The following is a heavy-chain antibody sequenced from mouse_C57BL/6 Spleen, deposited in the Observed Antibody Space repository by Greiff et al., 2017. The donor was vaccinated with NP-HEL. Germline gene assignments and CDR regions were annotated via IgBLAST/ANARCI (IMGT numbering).Heavy chain of an antibody. CDR3: ARGSFITTVVASFDY. V-gene: IGHV1-72*01. CDR2: IDPNSGGT. D-gene: IGHD1-1*01. Sequence: QVQLQQSGAELVKPGASVKLSCKASGYTFTSYWMHWVKQRPGRGLEWIGRIDPNSGGTKYNEKFKSKATLTVDKPSSTAYMQLSSLTSEDSAVYYCARGSFITTVVASFDYWGQGTTLTVSS. J-gene: IGHJ2*01. CDR1: GYTFTSYW.